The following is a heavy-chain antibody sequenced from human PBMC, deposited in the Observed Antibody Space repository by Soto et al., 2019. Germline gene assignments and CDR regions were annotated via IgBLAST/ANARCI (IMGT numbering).Heavy chain of an antibody. CDR2: INPNNGGT. J-gene: IGHJ3*02. V-gene: IGHV1-2*02. Sequence: ASVKVSCKASGYTFTVYFIHWLRQAPGQGLEWMGWINPNNGGTMFARKFEGRVAMTRDTSISTVYMELTSLRSDDTAVFYCARGPASGSFDIWGQGTTVTVS. CDR1: GYTFTVYF. CDR3: ARGPASGSFDI.